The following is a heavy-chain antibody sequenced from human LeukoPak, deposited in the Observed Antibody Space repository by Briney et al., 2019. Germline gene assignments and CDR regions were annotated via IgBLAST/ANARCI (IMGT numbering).Heavy chain of an antibody. V-gene: IGHV4-38-2*02. CDR1: GYSISSGYY. CDR2: IYHSGST. CDR3: ARVGGIAVAGTGSNYFDY. Sequence: PSETPSLTCTASGYSISSGYYWGWIRQPPGKGLEWIGSIYHSGSTYYNPSLKSRVTISVDTSKNQFSLKLSSVTAADTAVYYCARVGGIAVAGTGSNYFDYWGQGTLVTVSS. J-gene: IGHJ4*02. D-gene: IGHD6-19*01.